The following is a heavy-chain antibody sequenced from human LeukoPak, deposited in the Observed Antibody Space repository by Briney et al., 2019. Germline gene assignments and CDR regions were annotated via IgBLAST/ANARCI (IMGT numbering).Heavy chain of an antibody. CDR2: ISSGGGST. CDR1: GFNFSSRG. J-gene: IGHJ5*02. Sequence: GGSLRLSCAVHGFNFSSRGMASGRQTPGKGLEWVSGISSGGGSTYYADSVKGRFTIPRDNSKNTLYMQLNSLRAEDTAVYYCAKSQGFLVDPWGQGILVTVSS. V-gene: IGHV3-23*01. D-gene: IGHD2-21*01. CDR3: AKSQGFLVDP.